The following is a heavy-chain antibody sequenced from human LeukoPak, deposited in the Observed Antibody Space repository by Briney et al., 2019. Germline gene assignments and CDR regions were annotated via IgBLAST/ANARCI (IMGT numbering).Heavy chain of an antibody. CDR1: GYKFQAYW. CDR3: ARPNITSYYDSRGYDAFDV. D-gene: IGHD3-22*01. J-gene: IGHJ3*01. V-gene: IGHV5-51*01. Sequence: GESRKTSSKGLGYKFQAYWIAWVRQIPGKGLEWMGIIYPDDSDTRYSPSFQGQVPTSAGKSVSIAYLQWSSLKASDTAMYYCARPNITSYYDSRGYDAFDVSGPGTLVIVSS. CDR2: IYPDDSDT.